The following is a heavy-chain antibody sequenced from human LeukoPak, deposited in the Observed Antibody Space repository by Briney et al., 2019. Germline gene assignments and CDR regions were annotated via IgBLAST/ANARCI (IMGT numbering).Heavy chain of an antibody. J-gene: IGHJ3*02. Sequence: ASVKVSCKASGYTFTSYYMHWVRQAPGQGLEWMGIINPSGGSTSYAQKFQGRVTMTRDMSTSTVYMELSSLRSEDTAVYYCARDGSIVGATTIAFDIWGQGTMVTVSS. CDR2: INPSGGST. V-gene: IGHV1-46*01. CDR3: ARDGSIVGATTIAFDI. D-gene: IGHD1-26*01. CDR1: GYTFTSYY.